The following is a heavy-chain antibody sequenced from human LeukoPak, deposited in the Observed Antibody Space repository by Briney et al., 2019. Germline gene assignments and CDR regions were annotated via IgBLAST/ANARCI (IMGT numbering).Heavy chain of an antibody. V-gene: IGHV4-39*01. CDR3: ARNRYYYGSGNYGVPNWFDP. CDR2: IYYSGST. D-gene: IGHD3-10*01. Sequence: SETLSLTCAVYGGSFSGYYWGWIRQPPGKGLEWIGSIYYSGSTYYNPSLKSRVTISVDTSKNQFSLKLSSATVADTAVYYCARNRYYYGSGNYGVPNWFDPWGQGTLVTVSS. J-gene: IGHJ5*02. CDR1: GGSFSGYY.